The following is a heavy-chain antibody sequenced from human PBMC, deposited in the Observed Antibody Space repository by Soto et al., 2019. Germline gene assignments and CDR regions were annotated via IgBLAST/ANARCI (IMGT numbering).Heavy chain of an antibody. Sequence: ASVKVSCKASGYTFTSYYMHWVQQAPGQRLEWMGIINPSGGSTSYAQKFQGRVTMNRDTSTSTVYMELSILRSEDTAVYYCARYQWLQYGGYYYYGMDVWGQGTTVTVSS. CDR2: INPSGGST. V-gene: IGHV1-46*01. CDR3: ARYQWLQYGGYYYYGMDV. CDR1: GYTFTSYY. J-gene: IGHJ6*02. D-gene: IGHD4-17*01.